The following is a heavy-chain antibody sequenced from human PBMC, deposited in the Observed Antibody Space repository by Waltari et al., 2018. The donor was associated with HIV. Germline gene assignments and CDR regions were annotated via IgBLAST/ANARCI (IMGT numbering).Heavy chain of an antibody. V-gene: IGHV3-30*18. J-gene: IGHJ4*02. CDR2: ISYDGSKK. Sequence: QVQLVESGGGVVQPRRSLRLSCAASGFTFSSYGMHWVRQAPGKGLGGVAIISYDGSKKYYADSVKGRFTISRDNSKNTLYLQMNSLRAEDTAVYYCAKDRQKIGYYDILTGYLDYWGQGTLVTVSS. CDR1: GFTFSSYG. CDR3: AKDRQKIGYYDILTGYLDY. D-gene: IGHD3-9*01.